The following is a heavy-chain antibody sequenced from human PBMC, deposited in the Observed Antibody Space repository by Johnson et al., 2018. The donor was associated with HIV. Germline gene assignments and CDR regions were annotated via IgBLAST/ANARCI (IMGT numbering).Heavy chain of an antibody. Sequence: EVQLVESGGGVVRPGGSLRLSCAASGFTFDDYGMSWVRQGPGKRLEWVSGIKWSGGSTGYADSMKGRFTISRDNAKNSLYLQMNSLRAEDTAVYYCARVGATAAFDILGQGTMVTVSS. J-gene: IGHJ3*02. D-gene: IGHD1-26*01. V-gene: IGHV3-20*04. CDR1: GFTFDDYG. CDR3: ARVGATAAFDI. CDR2: IKWSGGST.